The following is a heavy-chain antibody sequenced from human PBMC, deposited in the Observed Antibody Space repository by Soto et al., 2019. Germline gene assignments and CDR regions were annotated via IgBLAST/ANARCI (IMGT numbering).Heavy chain of an antibody. CDR2: ISYDGSNK. D-gene: IGHD2-15*01. CDR1: GFTFSSYG. CDR3: AKERDIVVVGAPLDY. Sequence: QVQLVESGGGVVQPGRSLRLSCAASGFTFSSYGMHWVRQAPGKGLEWVAVISYDGSNKYYADSVKGRFTISRDNSKNTLYLQMKSLRAEDTAVYYCAKERDIVVVGAPLDYWGQGTLVTVSS. J-gene: IGHJ4*02. V-gene: IGHV3-30*18.